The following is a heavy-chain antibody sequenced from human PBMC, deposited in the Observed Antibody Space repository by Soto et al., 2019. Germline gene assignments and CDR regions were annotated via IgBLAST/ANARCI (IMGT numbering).Heavy chain of an antibody. D-gene: IGHD3-3*01. J-gene: IGHJ5*02. V-gene: IGHV3-23*01. CDR2: ISGSGGST. Sequence: PGGSLRLSCAASGFTFSSYAMSWVRQAPGKGLEWVSAISGSGGSTYYADSVKGRFTISRDNSKNTLYLQMNSLRAEDTAVYYCVKDENDFWSGSNWFDPWGQGTLVTVSS. CDR3: VKDENDFWSGSNWFDP. CDR1: GFTFSSYA.